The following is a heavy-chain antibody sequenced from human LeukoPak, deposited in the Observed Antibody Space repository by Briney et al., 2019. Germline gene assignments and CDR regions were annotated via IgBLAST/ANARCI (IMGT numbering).Heavy chain of an antibody. Sequence: GGSLRLSCAASGFTFSNYAIHWVRQAPGKGLEWVSIVGGRGVKTYYADSVKGWFTISRDNSKNTVYLQMNSLRAEDTAVYYCAKRGDCSGTCTYDYWGQGTLVTVSS. V-gene: IGHV3-23*01. D-gene: IGHD2-2*01. CDR3: AKRGDCSGTCTYDY. CDR2: VGGRGVKT. CDR1: GFTFSNYA. J-gene: IGHJ4*02.